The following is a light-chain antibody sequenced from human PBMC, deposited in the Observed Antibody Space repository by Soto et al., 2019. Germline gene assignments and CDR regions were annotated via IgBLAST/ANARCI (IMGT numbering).Light chain of an antibody. CDR3: QQTTSFPFT. CDR1: QGISSW. CDR2: AAS. J-gene: IGKJ4*02. V-gene: IGKV1-12*02. Sequence: DIQMTQSPSFVSASVGDRVTITCRASQGISSWLAWYQHKLGRDPKLLIHAASSLESRVPSRFSGSASETDFNRTISSLQAEDFATYYCQQTTSFPFTFGGGTKVEIK.